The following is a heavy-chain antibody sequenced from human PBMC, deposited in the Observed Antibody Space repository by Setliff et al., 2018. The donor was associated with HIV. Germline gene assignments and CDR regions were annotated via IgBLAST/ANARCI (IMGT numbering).Heavy chain of an antibody. CDR1: GGSISSDY. D-gene: IGHD1-26*01. V-gene: IGHV4-59*12. J-gene: IGHJ5*02. CDR2: ISHSGNT. Sequence: SETLSLTCTVSGGSISSDYWSWIRQAPGKGLEWIGCISHSGNTNFNPSLNSRVTISVDTSKNQFSLRLTSVTAADTAIYYCARSTVGAGTSLPWGRGTLVTVSS. CDR3: ARSTVGAGTSLP.